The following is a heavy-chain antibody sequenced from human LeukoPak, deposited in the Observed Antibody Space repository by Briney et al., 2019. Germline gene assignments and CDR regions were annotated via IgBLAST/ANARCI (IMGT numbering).Heavy chain of an antibody. V-gene: IGHV3-23*01. J-gene: IGHJ4*02. CDR3: GLIAAAGLTKGDFDY. CDR1: GFTFSSYA. CDR2: ISGSGGST. D-gene: IGHD6-13*01. Sequence: GGSLRLSCAASGFTFSSYAMSWVRQAPGKGLEWVSAISGSGGSTYYADSVKGRFTISRDNSKNTLYLQMNSLRAEDTAVYYCGLIAAAGLTKGDFDYWGQGTLVTVSS.